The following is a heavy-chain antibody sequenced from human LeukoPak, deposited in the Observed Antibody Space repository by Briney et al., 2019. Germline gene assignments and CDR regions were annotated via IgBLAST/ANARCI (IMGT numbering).Heavy chain of an antibody. CDR3: ARDMITMVRGVIVFDY. J-gene: IGHJ4*02. CDR1: GYTFTSYG. Sequence: VASVKVSCKASGYTFTSYGIIWVRQAPGQGLEWIGWISAYIGNTNYAQKLQGRVTMTTDTSTSTAYMELRSLRSDDTAVYYCARDMITMVRGVIVFDYWGQGTLVTVSS. D-gene: IGHD3-10*01. CDR2: ISAYIGNT. V-gene: IGHV1-18*01.